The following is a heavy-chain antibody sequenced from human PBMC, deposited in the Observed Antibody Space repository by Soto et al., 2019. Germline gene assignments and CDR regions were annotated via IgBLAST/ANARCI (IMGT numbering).Heavy chain of an antibody. CDR3: ARDWGYCISTSCYAPYYYYGMDV. D-gene: IGHD2-2*01. Sequence: HPGGSLRLSCAASGFTFSSYWMSWVRQAPGKGLEWVANIKQDGSEKYYVDSVKGRFTISRDNAKNSLYLQMNSLGAEDTAVYYCARDWGYCISTSCYAPYYYYGMDVWGQGTTVTVS. CDR1: GFTFSSYW. V-gene: IGHV3-7*01. CDR2: IKQDGSEK. J-gene: IGHJ6*02.